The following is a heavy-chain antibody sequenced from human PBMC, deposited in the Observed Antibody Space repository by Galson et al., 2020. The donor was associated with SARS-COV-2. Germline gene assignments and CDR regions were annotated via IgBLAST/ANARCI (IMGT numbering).Heavy chain of an antibody. Sequence: GGSLRLSCAASGFTFSSYSMNWVRQAPGKGLEWVSSISSSSSYIYYADSVKGRFTISRDNAKNSLYLQMNSLRAEDTAVYYCARDIYPYYDILTGYPLIPHAEYFQHWGQGTLVTVSS. CDR2: ISSSSSYI. D-gene: IGHD3-9*01. CDR3: ARDIYPYYDILTGYPLIPHAEYFQH. V-gene: IGHV3-21*01. J-gene: IGHJ1*01. CDR1: GFTFSSYS.